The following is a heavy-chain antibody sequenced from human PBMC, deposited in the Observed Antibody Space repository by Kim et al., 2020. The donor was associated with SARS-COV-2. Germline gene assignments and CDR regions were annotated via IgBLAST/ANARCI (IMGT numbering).Heavy chain of an antibody. J-gene: IGHJ4*02. CDR3: ARVDTAMAFDY. V-gene: IGHV6-1*01. Sequence: DYAVSVKSRITINPDTSKTQFSLQLNSVTPEDTAVYYCARVDTAMAFDYWGQGTLVTVSS. D-gene: IGHD5-18*01.